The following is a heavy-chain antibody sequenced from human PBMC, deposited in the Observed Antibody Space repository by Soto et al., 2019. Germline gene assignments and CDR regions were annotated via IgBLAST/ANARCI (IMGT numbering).Heavy chain of an antibody. CDR2: GDPEDGEI. D-gene: IGHD2-15*01. CDR1: GYTFREYL. V-gene: IGHV1-69-2*01. CDR3: ASAPGYCDNLYSVYYYYGMDV. J-gene: IGHJ6*02. Sequence: PCQDSGYTFREYLMHWLGLAPGTAIEWMGLGDPEDGEIVYAENFQVRVTMTADTSTDTADMELSGLRSEDTAVEYGASAPGYCDNLYSVYYYYGMDVWGQGTTVTVSS.